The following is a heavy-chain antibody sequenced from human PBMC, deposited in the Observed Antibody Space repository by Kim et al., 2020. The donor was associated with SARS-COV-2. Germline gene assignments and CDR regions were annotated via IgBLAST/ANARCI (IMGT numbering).Heavy chain of an antibody. CDR2: INHSGST. CDR3: ARGRPGSSGYYRRNWFDP. CDR1: GGSFSGYY. J-gene: IGHJ5*02. Sequence: SETLSLTCAVYGGSFSGYYWSWIRQPPGKGLEWIGEINHSGSTNYNPSLKSRVTISVDTSKNQFSLKLSSVTAADTAVYYCARGRPGSSGYYRRNWFDPCGQATLVTVSS. V-gene: IGHV4-34*01. D-gene: IGHD3-22*01.